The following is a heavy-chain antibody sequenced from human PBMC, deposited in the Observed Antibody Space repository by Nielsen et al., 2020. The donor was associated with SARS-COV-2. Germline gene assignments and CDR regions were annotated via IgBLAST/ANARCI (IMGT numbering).Heavy chain of an antibody. Sequence: WLRQPPGKGLEWVSYISSSGSTIYYADSVKGRFTISRDNAKNSLYLQMNSLRAEDTAVYYCARAMGGSGSYYPNDYYGMDVWGQGTTVTVSS. CDR3: ARAMGGSGSYYPNDYYGMDV. J-gene: IGHJ6*02. V-gene: IGHV3-11*01. CDR2: ISSSGSTI. D-gene: IGHD3-10*01.